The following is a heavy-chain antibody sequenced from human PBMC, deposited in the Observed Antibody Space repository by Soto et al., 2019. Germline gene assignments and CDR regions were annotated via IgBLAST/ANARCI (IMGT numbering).Heavy chain of an antibody. J-gene: IGHJ4*01. V-gene: IGHV3-74*01. Sequence: PGGSLRLSCAASGFTFSNYWMHWVRQVPGRGLVWVSRIDHDGIGTSYADSVKGRFTISRDNAKNMVYLEMNSLRVEDTAVYYCGCVFEYWGHVTLVTVSS. CDR1: GFTFSNYW. CDR2: IDHDGIGT. CDR3: GCVFEY.